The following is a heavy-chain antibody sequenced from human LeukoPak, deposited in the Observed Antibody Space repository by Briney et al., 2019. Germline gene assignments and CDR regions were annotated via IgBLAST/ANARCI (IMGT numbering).Heavy chain of an antibody. CDR3: AKAGADVVAAGDY. V-gene: IGHV3-30*18. D-gene: IGHD2-15*01. J-gene: IGHJ4*02. Sequence: GRSLRLSCAASGFTFSSYGMHWVRQAPGKGLEWVAVISYDGSNKYYADSVKGRFTISRDNSKNTLYLQMNSLRAEDTAVYYCAKAGADVVAAGDYWGQGTLVTVSS. CDR2: ISYDGSNK. CDR1: GFTFSSYG.